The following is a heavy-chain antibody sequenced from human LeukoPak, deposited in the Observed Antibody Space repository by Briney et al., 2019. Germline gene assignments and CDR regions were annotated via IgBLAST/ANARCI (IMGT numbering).Heavy chain of an antibody. CDR2: IYPGDSDT. CDR3: ARRAWDRHLSETGYSSSWYSHPDAFDI. D-gene: IGHD6-13*01. J-gene: IGHJ3*02. CDR1: GYSFTSYW. Sequence: GESLKISCKGSGYSFTSYWIGWVRQMPGKGLEWMGIIYPGDSDTRYSPSFQGQVTISADKSISTAYLQWSSLKASDIAMYYCARRAWDRHLSETGYSSSWYSHPDAFDIWGQGTMVTVSS. V-gene: IGHV5-51*01.